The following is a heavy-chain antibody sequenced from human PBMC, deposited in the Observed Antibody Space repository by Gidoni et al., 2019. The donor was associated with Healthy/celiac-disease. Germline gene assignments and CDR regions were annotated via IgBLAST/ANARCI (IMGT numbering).Heavy chain of an antibody. CDR2: ISYDGSNK. D-gene: IGHD3-22*01. CDR3: ARDSYYESSGAANGD. V-gene: IGHV3-30-3*01. J-gene: IGHJ4*02. CDR1: SSYA. Sequence: SSYAIHWVRQAPGKGLEWVAVISYDGSNKYYADSVKGRFTISRDNSKNTLYLQMNSLRAEDTAVYYCARDSYYESSGAANGDWGQGTLVTVSS.